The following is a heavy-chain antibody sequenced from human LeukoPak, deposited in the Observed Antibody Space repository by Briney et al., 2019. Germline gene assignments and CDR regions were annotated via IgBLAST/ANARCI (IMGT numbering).Heavy chain of an antibody. J-gene: IGHJ4*02. CDR3: ARVGRKGYCSSTSCYLFDY. Sequence: SETLSLTCTVSGGSISSYYGSWIRQPPGKGLEWIGYIYYSGSTNYNPSLKSRVTISVDTSKNQFSLKLSSVTAADTAVYYCARVGRKGYCSSTSCYLFDYWGQGTLVTVSP. V-gene: IGHV4-59*01. CDR2: IYYSGST. CDR1: GGSISSYY. D-gene: IGHD2-2*01.